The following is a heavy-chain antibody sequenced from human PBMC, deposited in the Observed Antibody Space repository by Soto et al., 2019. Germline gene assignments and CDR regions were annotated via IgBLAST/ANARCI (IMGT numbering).Heavy chain of an antibody. J-gene: IGHJ5*02. CDR2: IYTSGST. D-gene: IGHD2-2*02. CDR1: GGSISSYY. CDR3: ARDVNRCSTSCYRSENWFDP. Sequence: ETLSLTCTVSGGSISSYYWSWIRQPAGKGLEWIGRIYTSGSTNYNPSLKRRVTMSVDTSKNQFSLKLSSVTAADTAVYYCARDVNRCSTSCYRSENWFDPWGQGTLVTVSS. V-gene: IGHV4-4*07.